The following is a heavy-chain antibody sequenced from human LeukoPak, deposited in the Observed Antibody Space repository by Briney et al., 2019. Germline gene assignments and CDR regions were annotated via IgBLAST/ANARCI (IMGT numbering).Heavy chain of an antibody. J-gene: IGHJ4*02. D-gene: IGHD3-22*01. CDR1: GFTFSSYW. Sequence: PGGSLRLSCAASGFTFSSYWMSWVRQAPGKGLEWVANIKQDGSEKYYVDSVKGRFIISRDNAKNSLYLQMNSLRAEDTAVYYCARGENYDSSGYYGYWGQGTLVTVSS. CDR3: ARGENYDSSGYYGY. CDR2: IKQDGSEK. V-gene: IGHV3-7*04.